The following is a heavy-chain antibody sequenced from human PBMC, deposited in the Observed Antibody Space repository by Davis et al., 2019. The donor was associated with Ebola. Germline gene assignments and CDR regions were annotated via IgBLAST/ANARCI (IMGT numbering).Heavy chain of an antibody. CDR2: INTNTGNP. Sequence: AASVKVSCKASGYTFTHYGITWVRQAPGQGLEWMGWINTNTGNPTYAQGFTGRFVFSLDTSVSTAYLQISSLKAEDTAVYYCARGGYFLYWGQGTLVTVSS. CDR1: GYTFTHYG. CDR3: ARGGYFLY. V-gene: IGHV7-4-1*02. J-gene: IGHJ4*02.